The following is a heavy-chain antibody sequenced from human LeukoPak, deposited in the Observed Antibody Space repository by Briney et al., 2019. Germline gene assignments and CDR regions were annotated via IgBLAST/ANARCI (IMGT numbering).Heavy chain of an antibody. CDR2: ISGSGGST. CDR1: GFTFSSYG. Sequence: GGSLRLSCAASGFTFSSYGMSWVRQAPGKGLEWVSGISGSGGSTYYADSVKGRFTISRDNSKNTLYLQMNSLRAEDTAVYYCEKAVSCSSTSCYRSYGMDVWGQGTTVTVSS. D-gene: IGHD2-2*02. CDR3: EKAVSCSSTSCYRSYGMDV. J-gene: IGHJ6*02. V-gene: IGHV3-23*01.